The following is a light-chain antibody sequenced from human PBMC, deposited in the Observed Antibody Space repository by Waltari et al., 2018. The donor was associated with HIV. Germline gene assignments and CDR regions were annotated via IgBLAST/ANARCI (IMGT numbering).Light chain of an antibody. CDR3: SSYTSSITYV. V-gene: IGLV2-14*03. CDR2: DVS. CDR1: SNDIGSSNY. J-gene: IGLJ1*01. Sequence: QSALTQPASVSGSPGQSITISCTGTSNDIGSSNYVSWHQQHPGEAPKLIIHDVSGRPSGISNRFSGSKAGNTASLTISGLQTEDEADYYCSSYTSSITYVFGSGTRVTVL.